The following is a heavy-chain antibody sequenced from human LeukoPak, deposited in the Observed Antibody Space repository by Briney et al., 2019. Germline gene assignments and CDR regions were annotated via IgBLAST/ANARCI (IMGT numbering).Heavy chain of an antibody. J-gene: IGHJ4*02. CDR2: IYYSGST. V-gene: IGHV4-59*08. D-gene: IGHD4-17*01. CDR3: ARHRVDYADPLDY. CDR1: GGSFSGYY. Sequence: SETLSLTCAVYGGSFSGYYWSWIRQPPGKGLEWIGYIYYSGSTNYNPSLKSRVTISVDSSKNQFSLKLSSVTAADTAVFYCARHRVDYADPLDYWGQGTLVTVSS.